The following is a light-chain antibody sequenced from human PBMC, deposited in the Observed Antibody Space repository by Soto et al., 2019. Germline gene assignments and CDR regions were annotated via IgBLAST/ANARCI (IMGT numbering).Light chain of an antibody. CDR1: QSVSSSF. V-gene: IGKV3-20*01. J-gene: IGKJ4*01. CDR3: QQYGSSSLS. CDR2: GT. Sequence: EIVLTQSPGTLSLSPGERATLSCRASQSVSSSFLAWYQQKPGQAPRLLIYGTRRAPGIPDTFSGSGSGTDFTLTISRLEPEDFAVYYCQQYGSSSLSFGGGTKVDI.